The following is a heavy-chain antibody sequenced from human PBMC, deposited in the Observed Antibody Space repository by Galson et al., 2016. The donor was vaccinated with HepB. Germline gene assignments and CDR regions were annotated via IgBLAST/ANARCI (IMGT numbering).Heavy chain of an antibody. CDR3: ARDHRAREGFGI. Sequence: SETLSLTCIVSGGSISRSNWWTWIRQPPGKGLEWIGEISHSGTTDYNPSFKSRINISVDMSKNEFSLKMSSVTAADTAVYYCARDHRAREGFGIWGQGTLVTVSS. D-gene: IGHD1-26*01. J-gene: IGHJ3*02. V-gene: IGHV4-4*02. CDR1: GGSISRSNW. CDR2: ISHSGTT.